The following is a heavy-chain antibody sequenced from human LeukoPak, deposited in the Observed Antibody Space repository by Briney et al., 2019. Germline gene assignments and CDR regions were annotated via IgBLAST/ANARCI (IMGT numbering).Heavy chain of an antibody. CDR1: GFTFSNAW. CDR3: AKRDGYHFDI. V-gene: IGHV3-9*01. D-gene: IGHD5-24*01. Sequence: PGGSLRLSCAASGFTFSNAWMSWVRQAPGKGLEWVSGITWNSGAMVYAGSVKGRFTISRDNAKNSLYLQMNSLRPDDTAFYYCAKRDGYHFDIWGQGTLVTVSS. CDR2: ITWNSGAM. J-gene: IGHJ3*02.